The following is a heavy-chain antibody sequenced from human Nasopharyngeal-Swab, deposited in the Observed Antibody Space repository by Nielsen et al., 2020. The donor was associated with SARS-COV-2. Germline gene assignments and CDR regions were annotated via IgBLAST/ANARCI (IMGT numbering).Heavy chain of an antibody. CDR1: GGSISSYY. CDR2: IYYSGST. J-gene: IGHJ4*02. CDR3: ARDRTYSSGPDYYFDY. Sequence: SETLSLTCTVSGGSISSYYWSWIRQPPGKGLEWIGYIYYSGSTNYNPSLKSRVTISVDTSKNQFSLKLSSVTAADTAVYYCARDRTYSSGPDYYFDYWGQGTLFTVSS. D-gene: IGHD6-19*01. V-gene: IGHV4-59*01.